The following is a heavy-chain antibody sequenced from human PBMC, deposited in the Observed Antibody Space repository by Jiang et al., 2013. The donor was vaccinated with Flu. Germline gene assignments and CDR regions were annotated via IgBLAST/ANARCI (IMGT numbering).Heavy chain of an antibody. CDR3: ARDSGTRTGGNRGHIDY. CDR1: GFSFSFSE. CDR2: ISISGVTT. J-gene: IGHJ4*02. D-gene: IGHD4-23*01. V-gene: IGHV3-48*03. Sequence: VQLVESGGGSVQPGGSLRLSCVASGFSFSFSEMNWVRQAPGKGLEWLSYISISGVTTVYADSLEGRFTVSRDNTKNIVYLQMNRLRADDTAIYYCARDSGTRTGGNRGHIDYWGQGTLVTVSS.